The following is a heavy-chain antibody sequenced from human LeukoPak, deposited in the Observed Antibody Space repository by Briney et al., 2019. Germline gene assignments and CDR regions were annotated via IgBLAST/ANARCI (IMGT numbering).Heavy chain of an antibody. CDR3: ARDKSAGITIHDY. V-gene: IGHV3-11*04. CDR2: ISSSGSTI. D-gene: IGHD3-3*01. Sequence: TGGSLRLSCAASGFTFSDYYMSWIRQAPGKGLEWVSYISSSGSTIYYADSVKGRFTISRDNAKNSLYLQMNSLRAEDTAVYYCARDKSAGITIHDYWGQGTLVTVSS. J-gene: IGHJ4*02. CDR1: GFTFSDYY.